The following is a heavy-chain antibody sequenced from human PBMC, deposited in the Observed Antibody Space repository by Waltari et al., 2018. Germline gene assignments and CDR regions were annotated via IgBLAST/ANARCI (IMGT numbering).Heavy chain of an antibody. CDR3: AREVKSEPLWSGYTALGY. CDR2: ISYDGSNK. D-gene: IGHD3-3*01. CDR1: GFTFSSYA. V-gene: IGHV3-30*01. Sequence: QVQLVESGGGVVQPGRSLRLSCAASGFTFSSYAMHWVRQAPGKGLAWVAVISYDGSNKYYADAVKGRFTISRDNSKNTLYLKMNSLRAEDTAVYYCAREVKSEPLWSGYTALGYWGQGTLVTVSS. J-gene: IGHJ4*02.